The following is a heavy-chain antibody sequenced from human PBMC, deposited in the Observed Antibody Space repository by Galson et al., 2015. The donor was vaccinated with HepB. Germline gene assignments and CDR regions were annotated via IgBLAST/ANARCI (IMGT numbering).Heavy chain of an antibody. CDR3: ARDRMNYDFWSGYGRPYYYYYMDV. V-gene: IGHV1-18*01. CDR2: ISAYNGNT. Sequence: SVKVSCKASGYTFTSYGISWVRQAPGQGLEWMGWISAYNGNTNYAQKLQGRVTMTTDTSTSTAYMELRSLRSDDTAVYYCARDRMNYDFWSGYGRPYYYYYMDVWGKGTTVTVSS. J-gene: IGHJ6*03. CDR1: GYTFTSYG. D-gene: IGHD3-3*01.